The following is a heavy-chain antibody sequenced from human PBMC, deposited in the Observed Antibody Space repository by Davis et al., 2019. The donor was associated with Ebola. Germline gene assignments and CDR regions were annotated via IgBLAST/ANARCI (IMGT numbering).Heavy chain of an antibody. D-gene: IGHD3-22*01. V-gene: IGHV3-30*02. CDR1: GFTFSSYG. CDR2: IRYDGSNK. CDR3: AKADYYDSYYYYGMDV. J-gene: IGHJ6*02. Sequence: GESLKISCAASGFTFSSYGMHWVRQAPGKGLEWVAFIRYDGSNKYYADSVKGRFTISRDNSKNTLYLQMNSLRAEDTAVYYCAKADYYDSYYYYGMDVWGQGTTVTVSS.